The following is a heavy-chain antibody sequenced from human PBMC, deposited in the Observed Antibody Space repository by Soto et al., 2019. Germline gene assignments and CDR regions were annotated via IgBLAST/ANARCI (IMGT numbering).Heavy chain of an antibody. V-gene: IGHV5-51*01. D-gene: IGHD6-13*01. CDR2: IYPGDHET. Sequence: GETLKISCQCSGYTFSNFWIGWVRQLPGKGLEWMGIIYPGDHETRYSPSFHGKVTISADKSINTAYLQWNSLEASDTAFYFCARSPRSSPYFDYWGQGALVTVSS. CDR3: ARSPRSSPYFDY. CDR1: GYTFSNFW. J-gene: IGHJ4*02.